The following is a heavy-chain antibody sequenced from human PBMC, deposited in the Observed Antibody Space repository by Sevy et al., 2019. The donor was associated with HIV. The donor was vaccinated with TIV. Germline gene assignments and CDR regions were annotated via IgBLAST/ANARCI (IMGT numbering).Heavy chain of an antibody. CDR2: IYWDDDK. V-gene: IGHV2-5*02. Sequence: SGPTLVKPTQTLTLTCTFSGFSLSTSGVGVGWIRQPPGKALEWLALIYWDDDKRYSPSLKGRLTITKDTSKNQVVLTMTNMDPVDTATYYCAHRRFTVTPVIYFDYWGQGTLVTVSS. CDR1: GFSLSTSGVG. D-gene: IGHD4-4*01. J-gene: IGHJ4*02. CDR3: AHRRFTVTPVIYFDY.